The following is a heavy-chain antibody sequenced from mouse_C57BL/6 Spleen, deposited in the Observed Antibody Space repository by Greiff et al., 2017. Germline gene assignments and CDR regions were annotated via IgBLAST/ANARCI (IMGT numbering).Heavy chain of an antibody. D-gene: IGHD2-4*01. J-gene: IGHJ1*03. CDR3: ARYDYDSWYFDV. CDR2: IDPSDSYT. V-gene: IGHV1-69*01. Sequence: QVQLQQPGAELVMPGASVKLSCKASGYTFTSYWMHWVKQRPGQGLEWIGEIDPSDSYTNYNQKFKGKSTLTVDKSSSTAYMQLSSLTSEDSAVYYCARYDYDSWYFDVWGTGTTVTVSS. CDR1: GYTFTSYW.